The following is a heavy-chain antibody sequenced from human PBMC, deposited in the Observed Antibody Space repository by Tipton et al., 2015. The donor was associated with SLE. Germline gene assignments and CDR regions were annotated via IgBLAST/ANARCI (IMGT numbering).Heavy chain of an antibody. J-gene: IGHJ6*02. V-gene: IGHV3-30*02. CDR1: GLTFSSYG. D-gene: IGHD2-15*01. CDR2: IRYDGSEK. Sequence: SGLTFSSYGMHWVRQAPGKGLEWVAFIRYDGSEKNYTDSVKGRFTISRDNSKNTLYVQMNSLRGDETAVYYCARDGSGDYYGMDVWGQGTTVTVSS. CDR3: ARDGSGDYYGMDV.